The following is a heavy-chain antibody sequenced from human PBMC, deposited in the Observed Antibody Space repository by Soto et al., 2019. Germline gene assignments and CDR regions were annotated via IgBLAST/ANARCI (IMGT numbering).Heavy chain of an antibody. D-gene: IGHD2-15*01. V-gene: IGHV3-9*01. CDR2: ITWNGGTI. CDR1: GFAFDDYV. CDR3: ARGASWYEGPF. Sequence: GGSLRLSCAASGFAFDDYVMHWVRQPPGRGLEWVSGITWNGGTIRYVDSAKGRFTISRDNAENSLYLQMNSLRPEDTAVYYCARGASWYEGPFWGQGTLVTVSS. J-gene: IGHJ4*02.